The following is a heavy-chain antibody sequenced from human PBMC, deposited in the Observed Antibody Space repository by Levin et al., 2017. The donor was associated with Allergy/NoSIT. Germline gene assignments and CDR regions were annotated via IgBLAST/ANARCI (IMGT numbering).Heavy chain of an antibody. CDR2: ISGYNGNA. V-gene: IGHV1-18*01. CDR1: GYTFGSYV. CDR3: ARVYFSTRDSALDY. Sequence: EASVKVSCKTSGYTFGSYVITWVRQAPGQGLEWMGWISGYNGNANYAQKFRGRVTMTTDTSTSTVYMDLRSLRSDDTAVYYCARVYFSTRDSALDYWGQGTLVTVSS. D-gene: IGHD3/OR15-3a*01. J-gene: IGHJ4*02.